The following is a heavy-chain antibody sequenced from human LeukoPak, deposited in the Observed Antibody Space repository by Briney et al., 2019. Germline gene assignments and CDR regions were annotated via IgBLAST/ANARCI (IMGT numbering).Heavy chain of an antibody. CDR2: IYYSGST. CDR1: GGSISSGDYY. D-gene: IGHD3-10*01. Sequence: PSETLSLTCTVSGGSISSGDYYWSWIRQPPGRGLEWIGYIYYSGSTYYNPSLKSRVTISVDTSKNQFSLKLSSVTAADTAVYYCVQSGAQYYYYYMDVWGKGTTVTVSS. V-gene: IGHV4-30-4*08. CDR3: VQSGAQYYYYYMDV. J-gene: IGHJ6*03.